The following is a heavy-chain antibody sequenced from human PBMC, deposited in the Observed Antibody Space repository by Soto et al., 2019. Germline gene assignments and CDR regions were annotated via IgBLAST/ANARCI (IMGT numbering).Heavy chain of an antibody. CDR2: IIPIFGTA. V-gene: IGHV1-69*01. CDR1: GGTFSSYA. Sequence: QVQLVQSGAEVKKPGSSVKVSCKASGGTFSSYAISWVRQAPGQGLEWMGGIIPIFGTANYAQKFQGRVTITADESTSTAYMELSSLRSEDKAVYYCAGGLGYCTNGVCYLNWFDPWGQGTLVTVSS. J-gene: IGHJ5*02. CDR3: AGGLGYCTNGVCYLNWFDP. D-gene: IGHD2-8*01.